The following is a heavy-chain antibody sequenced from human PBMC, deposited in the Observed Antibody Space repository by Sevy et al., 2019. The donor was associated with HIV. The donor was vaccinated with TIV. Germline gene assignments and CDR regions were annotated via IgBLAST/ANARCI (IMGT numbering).Heavy chain of an antibody. J-gene: IGHJ4*02. Sequence: SETLSLTCAVSGGSISSGGYSWSWIRQPPGKGLEWIGYIYHSGSTYYNPSLKSRVTISVDRSKNQFSLKLSSVTAADTALYYCARGRSAYDYGDYGYFDYWGQGTLVTVSS. CDR1: GGSISSGGYS. V-gene: IGHV4-30-2*01. CDR2: IYHSGST. CDR3: ARGRSAYDYGDYGYFDY. D-gene: IGHD4-17*01.